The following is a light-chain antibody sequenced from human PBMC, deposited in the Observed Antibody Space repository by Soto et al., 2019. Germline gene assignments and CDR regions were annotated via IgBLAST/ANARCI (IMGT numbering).Light chain of an antibody. CDR3: CSYAGSYTLV. CDR2: DVT. V-gene: IGLV2-11*01. Sequence: QSALTQPRSVSGSPGQSVTISCTGTGSDVGGYNYVSWYQQHPGKAPKLMINDVTKRPSGVPDRFSGSKSGNTASLTISGLQAEDEADYSCCSYAGSYTLVFGGGTKLTVL. CDR1: GSDVGGYNY. J-gene: IGLJ2*01.